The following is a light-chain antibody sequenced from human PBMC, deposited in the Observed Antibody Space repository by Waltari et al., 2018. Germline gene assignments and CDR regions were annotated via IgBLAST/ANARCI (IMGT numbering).Light chain of an antibody. V-gene: IGLV3-21*03. CDR2: HNG. CDR3: QVWDSDTDHFV. CDR1: NIGSKS. Sequence: SYVLTQPPSVSVAPGKTASITCGGNNIGSKSVHWYQQKPGQAPVLVIFHNGERPSGIPERFSGSNSGDTATLTITRVEAGDEADYYCQVWDSDTDHFVFGTGTKINVL. J-gene: IGLJ1*01.